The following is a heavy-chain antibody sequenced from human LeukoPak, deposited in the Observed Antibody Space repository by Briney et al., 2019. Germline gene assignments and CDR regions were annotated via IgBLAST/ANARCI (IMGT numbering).Heavy chain of an antibody. V-gene: IGHV3-53*01. Sequence: GGSLRLSCAASGFTVSSIHMSWVRQAPGKGLEWVSVIYGGGSTYYAASVKGRFTNSRYNSKNTLYLQMNSLRAEDTAVYYCARGSGYYLGNYWGQGTLVTVSS. CDR2: IYGGGST. CDR3: ARGSGYYLGNY. J-gene: IGHJ4*02. CDR1: GFTVSSIH. D-gene: IGHD3-22*01.